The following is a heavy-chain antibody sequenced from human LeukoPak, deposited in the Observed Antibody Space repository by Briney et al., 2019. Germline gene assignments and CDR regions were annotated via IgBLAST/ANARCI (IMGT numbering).Heavy chain of an antibody. V-gene: IGHV6-1*01. CDR1: GDSVSSNSAA. CDR2: TYYRSKWYN. D-gene: IGHD1-14*01. Sequence: SQTLSLTCAISGDSVSSNSAAWHWIRQSPSTGLEWLGSTYYRSKWYNDYAVSVKSRITINPDTSKNQFSLQLNSVTPEDTAVYYCARGTGVRPRVAHFDYWGQGTLVTVSS. J-gene: IGHJ4*02. CDR3: ARGTGVRPRVAHFDY.